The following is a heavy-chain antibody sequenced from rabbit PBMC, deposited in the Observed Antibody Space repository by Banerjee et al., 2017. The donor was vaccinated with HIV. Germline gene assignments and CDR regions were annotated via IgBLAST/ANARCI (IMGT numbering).Heavy chain of an antibody. J-gene: IGHJ4*01. CDR2: IYAGKGST. CDR3: ARDLSYDDYGNFDL. Sequence: QLKETGGGLVQPGGSLTLSCKASGFDFSSYYMSWVRQAPGKGLEWIGIIYAGKGSTNYASWVNGRFTISSHNAQNTLYLQLNSLIAADTATYFCARDLSYDDYGNFDLWGQGTLVTVS. CDR1: GFDFSSYY. D-gene: IGHD2-1*01. V-gene: IGHV1S7*01.